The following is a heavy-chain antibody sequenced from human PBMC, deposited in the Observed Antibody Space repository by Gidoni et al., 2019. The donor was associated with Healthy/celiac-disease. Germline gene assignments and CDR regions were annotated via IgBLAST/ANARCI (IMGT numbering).Heavy chain of an antibody. CDR2: ISGSGGST. CDR3: AKDWDSSGWANDAFDI. CDR1: GFPFSSYA. Sequence: EVQLVESGGGLVQPGGSLRLSCAASGFPFSSYAMSWVRQAPGKGLEWVSAISGSGGSTYYADSVKGRFTISRDNSKNTLYLQMNSLRAEDTAVYYCAKDWDSSGWANDAFDIWGQGTMVTVSS. J-gene: IGHJ3*02. D-gene: IGHD6-19*01. V-gene: IGHV3-23*04.